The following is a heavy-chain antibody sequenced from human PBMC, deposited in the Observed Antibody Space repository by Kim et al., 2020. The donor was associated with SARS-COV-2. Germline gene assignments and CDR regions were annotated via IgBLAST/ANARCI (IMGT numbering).Heavy chain of an antibody. CDR3: ARGYCTNGVCYLPYYYYYYGMDV. CDR2: INHSGST. D-gene: IGHD2-8*01. V-gene: IGHV4-34*01. J-gene: IGHJ6*02. CDR1: GGSFSGYY. Sequence: SETLSLTCAVYGGSFSGYYWSWIRQPPGKGLEWIGEINHSGSTNYNPSLKSRVTISVDTSKNQFSLKLSSVTAADTAVYYCARGYCTNGVCYLPYYYYYYGMDVWGQGTTVTVSS.